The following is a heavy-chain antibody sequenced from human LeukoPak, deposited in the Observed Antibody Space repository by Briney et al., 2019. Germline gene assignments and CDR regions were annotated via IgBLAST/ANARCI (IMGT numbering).Heavy chain of an antibody. J-gene: IGHJ5*02. D-gene: IGHD3-10*01. V-gene: IGHV4-59*08. CDR1: GGSISSYY. CDR2: IYYSGST. Sequence: SETLSLTCTVSGGSISSYYWSWIRQPPGEGLEWIGYIYYSGSTNYNPSLKSRVTISIDTSKNQFSLKLSSVTAADTAVYYCARHRSSITMVRGVPNWFDPWGQGTLVTVSS. CDR3: ARHRSSITMVRGVPNWFDP.